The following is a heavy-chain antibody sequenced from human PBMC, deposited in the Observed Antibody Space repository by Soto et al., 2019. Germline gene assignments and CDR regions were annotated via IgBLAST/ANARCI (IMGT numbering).Heavy chain of an antibody. D-gene: IGHD2-15*01. CDR2: ISSSSSTI. CDR3: ARHVLGYCSGGSCYSGPLGY. J-gene: IGHJ4*02. Sequence: GSLRLSCAASGFTFSSYSMNWVRQAPGKGLEWVSYISSSSSTIYYADSVKGRFTISRDNAKNSLYLQMNSLRAEDTAVYYCARHVLGYCSGGSCYSGPLGYWGQGTLVTVSS. CDR1: GFTFSSYS. V-gene: IGHV3-48*01.